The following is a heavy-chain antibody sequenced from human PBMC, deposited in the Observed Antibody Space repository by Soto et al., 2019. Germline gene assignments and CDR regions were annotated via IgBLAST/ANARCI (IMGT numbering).Heavy chain of an antibody. J-gene: IGHJ4*02. Sequence: TLSLTCAVYGGSFSGYYWSWIRQPPGKGLEWIGYIYYSGSTYYNPSLKSRVTISVDTSKNQFSLKLSSVTAADTAVYYCARVGGFGATTIDYWGQGTLVTVSS. D-gene: IGHD3-10*01. CDR1: GGSFSGYY. CDR2: IYYSGST. V-gene: IGHV4-30-4*08. CDR3: ARVGGFGATTIDY.